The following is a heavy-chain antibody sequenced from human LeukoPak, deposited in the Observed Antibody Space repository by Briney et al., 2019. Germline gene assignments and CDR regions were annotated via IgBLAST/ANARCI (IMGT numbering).Heavy chain of an antibody. V-gene: IGHV1-69*13. CDR3: ARCPWLRDGQGAYYFDY. CDR1: GGTFISYA. Sequence: SVKVSCKASGGTFISYAITWVRQAPGQGLEWMGGIIPMFDTADYAQKFQDRVTITADESTSTAYMELSSLRSEDTAVYYCARCPWLRDGQGAYYFDYWGQGTLVTVSS. CDR2: IIPMFDTA. J-gene: IGHJ4*02. D-gene: IGHD5-12*01.